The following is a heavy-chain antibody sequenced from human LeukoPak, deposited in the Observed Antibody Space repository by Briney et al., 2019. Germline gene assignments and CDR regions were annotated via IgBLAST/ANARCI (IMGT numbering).Heavy chain of an antibody. CDR3: ARGGGVAGTPYNPYDY. V-gene: IGHV4-4*02. Sequence: PSGTLSLTCAVSGGSISNSNWWNWVRQPPGKGLEWIGEIYHSGSTNYNPSLRSRVTISVDRSKNQFALKLTSVTAADTAVYYCARGGGVAGTPYNPYDYWGQGTLVTVSS. J-gene: IGHJ4*02. CDR2: IYHSGST. D-gene: IGHD6-19*01. CDR1: GGSISNSNW.